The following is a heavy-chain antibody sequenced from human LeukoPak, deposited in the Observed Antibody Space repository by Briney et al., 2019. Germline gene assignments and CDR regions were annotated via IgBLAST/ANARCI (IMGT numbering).Heavy chain of an antibody. Sequence: GGSLRLSCAASGFTFSSYSMNWVRQAPGKGLEWVSSISSSSSYIYYVDSVKGRFTISRDNAKNSLYLQMNSLRAEDTAVYYCARAPPRRWPYYMDVWGKGTTVTVSS. CDR3: ARAPPRRWPYYMDV. D-gene: IGHD5-24*01. J-gene: IGHJ6*03. CDR1: GFTFSSYS. V-gene: IGHV3-21*01. CDR2: ISSSSSYI.